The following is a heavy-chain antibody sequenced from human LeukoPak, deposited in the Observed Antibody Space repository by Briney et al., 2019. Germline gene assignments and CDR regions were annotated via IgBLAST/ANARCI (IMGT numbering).Heavy chain of an antibody. CDR1: GFTFSSYS. CDR3: AKDPGYSSGYTFDY. V-gene: IGHV3-33*06. Sequence: GGSLRLSCAASGFTFSSYSMNWVRQAPGKGLEWVAVIWYDGSNKYYADSVKGRFTISRDNSKNTLYLQMNSLRAEDTAVYYCAKDPGYSSGYTFDYWGQGTLVTVSS. J-gene: IGHJ4*02. D-gene: IGHD6-19*01. CDR2: IWYDGSNK.